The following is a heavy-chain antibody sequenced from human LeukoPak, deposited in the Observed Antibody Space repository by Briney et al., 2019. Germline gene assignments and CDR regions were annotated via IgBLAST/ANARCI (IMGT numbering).Heavy chain of an antibody. J-gene: IGHJ5*02. CDR1: GFTFSSYW. D-gene: IGHD7-27*01. CDR3: ARASLGWFDP. CDR2: IDQDGSDK. Sequence: GGSLRLSCAASGFTFSSYWMSWVRQAPGKGLEWVASIDQDGSDKFSVGSVKGRFTISRDNARNSLYLQMSSLTSEDTAVYFCARASLGWFDPWGQGTLVAVSS. V-gene: IGHV3-7*01.